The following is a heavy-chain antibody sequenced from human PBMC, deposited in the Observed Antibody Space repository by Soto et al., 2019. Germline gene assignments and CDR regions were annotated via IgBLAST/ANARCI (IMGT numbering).Heavy chain of an antibody. J-gene: IGHJ4*02. D-gene: IGHD6-25*01. CDR3: ARNWGGLAAAGTSPLDY. CDR2: ISGFSGNT. V-gene: IGHV1-18*04. CDR1: GYTFGRYG. Sequence: QVQLVQSGGEVKKPGASVKVYCKTSGYTFGRYGVTWVRQAPGEGLEWMGWISGFSGNTKYSQKVQDRVTMTLDSSTTTAYMELRSLRSDDTAVYYCARNWGGLAAAGTSPLDYWGQGTLVAVS.